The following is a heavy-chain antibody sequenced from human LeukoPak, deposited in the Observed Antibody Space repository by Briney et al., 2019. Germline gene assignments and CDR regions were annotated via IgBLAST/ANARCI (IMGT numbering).Heavy chain of an antibody. Sequence: GGSLRLSCAASGFTFSTFAMIWVRQPPGKGLEWVSSIFPNGGEIHYADSVRGRFTISRDNSKSTLSLQMNSPRAEDTAIYYCATYRQVLLPFESWGQGTLVTVSS. D-gene: IGHD2-8*02. J-gene: IGHJ4*02. CDR1: GFTFSTFA. V-gene: IGHV3-23*01. CDR2: IFPNGGEI. CDR3: ATYRQVLLPFES.